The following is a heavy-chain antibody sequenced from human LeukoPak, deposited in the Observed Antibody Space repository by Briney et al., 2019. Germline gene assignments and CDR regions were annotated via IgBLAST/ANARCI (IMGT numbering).Heavy chain of an antibody. J-gene: IGHJ4*02. Sequence: SETLSLTCTVSGGSISSSGYCWGWIRQPPGKGLEWIGSIDYSGNTNYNPSLKSRVTISVDMSKNQFSLKLSSVTAADTAVYYCARADDYGDPWFDYWGQGTLVTVSS. D-gene: IGHD4-17*01. CDR1: GGSISSSGYC. CDR3: ARADDYGDPWFDY. V-gene: IGHV4-39*01. CDR2: IDYSGNT.